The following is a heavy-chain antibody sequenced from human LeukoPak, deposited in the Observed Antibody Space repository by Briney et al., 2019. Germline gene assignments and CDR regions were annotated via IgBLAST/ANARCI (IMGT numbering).Heavy chain of an antibody. CDR1: GFTFSSYA. CDR3: AREYDGSGYYKLLVDY. J-gene: IGHJ4*02. D-gene: IGHD3-22*01. CDR2: ISYDGSNK. V-gene: IGHV3-30-3*01. Sequence: GGSLRLSCAASGFTFSSYAMHWVRQAPGKGLEWVAVISYDGSNKYYADSVKGRFTISRDNSKNTLYLQMNSLRAEDTAVYYCAREYDGSGYYKLLVDYWGQGTLVTVSS.